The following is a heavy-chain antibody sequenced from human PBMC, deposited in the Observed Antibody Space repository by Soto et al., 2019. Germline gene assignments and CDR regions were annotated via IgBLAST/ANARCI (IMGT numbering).Heavy chain of an antibody. CDR2: ISGSGATT. CDR1: GFTFSAYS. V-gene: IGHV3-64*07. J-gene: IGHJ4*02. D-gene: IGHD3-16*01. Sequence: EVQLVESGGGLFQPGGSQRLSCAASGFTFSAYSMHWIRQAPGKGPECVSAISGSGATTYYADSVRGRFTISRDNSKNTLYLQMGSLTAEDMAVYYCARAGDLRYYDSWGQGTLVTVSS. CDR3: ARAGDLRYYDS.